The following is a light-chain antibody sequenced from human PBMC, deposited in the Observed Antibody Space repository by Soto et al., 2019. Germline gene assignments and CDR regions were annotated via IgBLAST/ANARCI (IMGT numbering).Light chain of an antibody. J-gene: IGLJ3*02. V-gene: IGLV2-23*01. CDR1: SSDIGGYNY. CDR3: CAYAGSGTVV. Sequence: QSALTQPASVSGSPGQSITISCTGTSSDIGGYNYVSWYQQHPGKAPQVMIYEATKRPSGVSNRFSGSKSGNTASLTISGLQAEDEADYYCCAYAGSGTVVFGGGTKLTVL. CDR2: EAT.